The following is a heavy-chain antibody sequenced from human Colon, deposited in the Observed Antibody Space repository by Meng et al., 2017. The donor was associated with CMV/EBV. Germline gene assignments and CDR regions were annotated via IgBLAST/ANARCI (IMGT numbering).Heavy chain of an antibody. J-gene: IGHJ6*02. D-gene: IGHD6-13*01. Sequence: GGSLRLSCTGSGFTFGDYVMSWVRRAPGKGLEWLSYTSNGGDTTHYADSVKGRFTISRDNAKNSLYLHMKSLRVEDTAIYYCARTPGSSPAGGDGMDVWGQGTTVTVSS. CDR2: TSNGGDTT. V-gene: IGHV3-48*03. CDR3: ARTPGSSPAGGDGMDV. CDR1: GFTFGDYV.